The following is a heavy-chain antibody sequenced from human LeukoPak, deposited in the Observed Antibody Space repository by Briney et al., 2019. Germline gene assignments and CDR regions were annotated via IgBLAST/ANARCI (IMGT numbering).Heavy chain of an antibody. D-gene: IGHD1-26*01. CDR3: AHRLFESVKWDNGNFDY. CDR1: GFSLSTNGVG. V-gene: IGHV2-5*02. CDR2: IYWDDDK. J-gene: IGHJ4*02. Sequence: SGPTLVKPTQTLTLTCTFSGFSLSTNGVGVGWIRQPPGKALECLALIYWDDDKRYSPSLKSRVTITKDTSKNQVVLTMTNVDVVDTATYYCAHRLFESVKWDNGNFDYWGQGTLVTVSS.